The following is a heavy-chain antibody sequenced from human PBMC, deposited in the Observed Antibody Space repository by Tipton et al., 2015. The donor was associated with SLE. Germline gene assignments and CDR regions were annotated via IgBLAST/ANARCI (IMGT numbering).Heavy chain of an antibody. D-gene: IGHD3-3*01. CDR3: ARHKEWPPRWFDP. CDR2: LNPSGGST. V-gene: IGHV1-46*01. CDR1: GYTFTSYY. Sequence: QLVQSGAEVKKPGASVKVSCKASGYTFTSYYMHWVRQAPGQGLEWMGILNPSGGSTSYAQKFQGIFTMTSDTSTSTVYMELRSLRSDDTAVYYCARHKEWPPRWFDPWGQGTLVTVSS. J-gene: IGHJ5*02.